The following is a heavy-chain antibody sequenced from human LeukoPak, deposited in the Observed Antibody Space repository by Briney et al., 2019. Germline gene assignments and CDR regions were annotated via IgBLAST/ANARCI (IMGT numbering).Heavy chain of an antibody. CDR1: GGSISSGGYY. J-gene: IGHJ4*02. Sequence: SETLSLTCTVSGGSISSGGYYWSWIRQHPGKGLEWIGYIYYSGSTYYNPSLKSRVTISVDTSKNQFSLKLSSVTAADTAVYYCARAVARYGSGSGYFDYWGQGTLVTVSS. CDR3: ARAVARYGSGSGYFDY. D-gene: IGHD3-10*01. CDR2: IYYSGST. V-gene: IGHV4-31*03.